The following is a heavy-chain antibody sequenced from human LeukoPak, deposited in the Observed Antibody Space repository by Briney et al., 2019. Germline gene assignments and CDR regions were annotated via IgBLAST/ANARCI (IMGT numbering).Heavy chain of an antibody. CDR1: GFTFGDYD. Sequence: GGSLRLSCVASGFTFGDYDMTWIRQAPGKGLEWVSFIRSRSGSSRYYGDSVKGRFTISRDKAKNTLYLQMNSLRAEDTAVYYCARSADIYSASYYGMEVWGQRTTVTVAS. V-gene: IGHV3-11*04. J-gene: IGHJ6*01. D-gene: IGHD2-15*01. CDR3: ARSADIYSASYYGMEV. CDR2: IRSRSGSSR.